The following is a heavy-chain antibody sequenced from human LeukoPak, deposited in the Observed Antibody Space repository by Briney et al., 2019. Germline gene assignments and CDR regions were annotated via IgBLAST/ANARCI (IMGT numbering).Heavy chain of an antibody. CDR2: ISWNSGSI. D-gene: IGHD6-13*01. J-gene: IGHJ5*02. CDR3: AKDIAPSIAAAGNWFDP. Sequence: GGSLRLSCAASGFTFSSYEMNWVRQAPGKGLEWVSGISWNSGSIGYADSVKGRFTISRDNAKNSLYLQMNSLRAEDTALYYCAKDIAPSIAAAGNWFDPWGQGTLVTVSS. V-gene: IGHV3-9*01. CDR1: GFTFSSYE.